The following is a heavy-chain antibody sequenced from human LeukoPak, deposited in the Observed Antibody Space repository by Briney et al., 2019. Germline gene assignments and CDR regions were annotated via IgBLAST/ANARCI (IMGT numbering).Heavy chain of an antibody. CDR1: GFRVGTNS. Sequence: GGSLRLACAASGFRVGTNSMRWVRQAPGKGLEYVSGISSSGGTTHHADSVKGRFSISRDNSQNTLFLQMGSLRAEDTAIYYCVKGASSNWYECDNWGQGTLVTVSS. CDR2: ISSSGGTT. D-gene: IGHD6-13*01. CDR3: VKGASSNWYECDN. V-gene: IGHV3-64D*06. J-gene: IGHJ4*02.